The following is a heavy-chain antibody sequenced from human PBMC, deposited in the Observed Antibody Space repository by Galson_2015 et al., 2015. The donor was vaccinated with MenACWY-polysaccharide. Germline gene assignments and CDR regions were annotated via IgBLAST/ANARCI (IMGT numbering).Heavy chain of an antibody. V-gene: IGHV3-7*01. J-gene: IGHJ6*02. Sequence: SLRLSCAASGFTFSGFWMSWVRQAPGKGLEWVANIKQDGSEKYYVDSAKGRFTISRDNAKNSLYLQMNSLRAEDTAVYYCARYRDSSGRRFDVWGQGTTVTVSS. CDR2: IKQDGSEK. CDR3: ARYRDSSGRRFDV. D-gene: IGHD6-19*01. CDR1: GFTFSGFW.